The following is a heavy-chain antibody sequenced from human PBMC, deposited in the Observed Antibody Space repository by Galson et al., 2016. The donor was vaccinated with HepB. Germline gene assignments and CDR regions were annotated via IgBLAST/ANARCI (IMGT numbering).Heavy chain of an antibody. CDR1: GFTFSSFA. CDR2: ISGSGGRT. V-gene: IGHV3-23*01. CDR3: VKDRLYDLGPGVSPREGYK. D-gene: IGHD2-15*01. Sequence: SLRLSCAASGFTFSSFAMTWVRQAPGKGLEWVSGISGSGGRTYYGDSVKGRFTISRDNSKNMLHLQMNRLRAEDTAVYYCVKDRLYDLGPGVSPREGYKWGQGTLVTVSS. J-gene: IGHJ4*02.